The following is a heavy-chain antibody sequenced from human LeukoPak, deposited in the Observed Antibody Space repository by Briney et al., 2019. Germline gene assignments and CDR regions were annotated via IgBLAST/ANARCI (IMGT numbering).Heavy chain of an antibody. D-gene: IGHD3-3*01. J-gene: IGHJ4*02. V-gene: IGHV3-7*01. CDR1: GFTFSSYW. CDR2: IKQDGSEK. Sequence: GGSLRLSCAASGFTFSSYWMSWVRQAPGKGLEWVANIKQDGSEKYYVDSVKGRFTISRDNAKNSLYLQMNSLRAEDTAVYYCARVGFSVIIVFDYWGQRTLVTVSS. CDR3: ARVGFSVIIVFDY.